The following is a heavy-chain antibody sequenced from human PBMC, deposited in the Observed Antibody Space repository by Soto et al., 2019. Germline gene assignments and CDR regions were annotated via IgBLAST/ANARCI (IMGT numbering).Heavy chain of an antibody. Sequence: EVQLVESGGGLVQPGRSLRLSCAASGFTFDDYAMHWVRQAPGKGLEWVSGISWNSGSIGYADSVKGRFIISRDNAKNSLYLQMNSLRAEDTALYYCAKSGYSGYEDYYYMDVRGKGTTVTVSS. J-gene: IGHJ6*03. D-gene: IGHD5-12*01. CDR1: GFTFDDYA. CDR3: AKSGYSGYEDYYYMDV. CDR2: ISWNSGSI. V-gene: IGHV3-9*01.